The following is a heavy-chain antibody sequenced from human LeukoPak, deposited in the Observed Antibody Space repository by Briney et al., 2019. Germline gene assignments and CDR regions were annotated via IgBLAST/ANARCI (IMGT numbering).Heavy chain of an antibody. CDR1: GFTFSSYA. CDR2: ISYDGSNK. CDR3: ARAFVRDIVVVPAASPPDY. J-gene: IGHJ4*02. D-gene: IGHD2-2*01. V-gene: IGHV3-30-3*01. Sequence: GGSLRLSCAASGFTFSSYAMHWVRQAPGKGLEWVAVISYDGSNKYYADSVKGRFTISRDNSKNTLYLQMNSLRAEDTAVYYCARAFVRDIVVVPAASPPDYWGQGTLATVSS.